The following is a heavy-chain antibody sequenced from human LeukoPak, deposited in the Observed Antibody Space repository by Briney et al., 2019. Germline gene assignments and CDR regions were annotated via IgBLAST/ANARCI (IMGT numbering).Heavy chain of an antibody. CDR1: GFVFSDEN. J-gene: IGHJ5*02. CDR3: AKAGAYGALNT. V-gene: IGHV3-48*02. CDR2: INTRSSTI. D-gene: IGHD4-17*01. Sequence: GGSLRLSCAASGFVFSDENMNWVRQAPGKGLEWISHINTRSSTIYYADSVKGRFTPSRDNAKNSLYQQMNNLRDEDTAVYFCAKAGAYGALNTWGQGTLVTVSS.